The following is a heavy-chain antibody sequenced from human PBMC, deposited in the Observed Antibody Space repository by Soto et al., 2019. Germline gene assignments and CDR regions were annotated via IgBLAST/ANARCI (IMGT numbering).Heavy chain of an antibody. CDR1: GGTFSSYA. J-gene: IGHJ4*02. V-gene: IGHV1-69*01. CDR2: IIPIFGTA. D-gene: IGHD3-22*01. CDR3: AILPTYYYDSSGYRDFDY. Sequence: QVQLVQSGAEVKKPGSSVKVSCKASGGTFSSYAISWVRQAPGQGLEWMGGIIPIFGTANYAQKFQGRVTITADESTSTDYMELSSLRSEDTAVYYCAILPTYYYDSSGYRDFDYWGQGTLVTVSS.